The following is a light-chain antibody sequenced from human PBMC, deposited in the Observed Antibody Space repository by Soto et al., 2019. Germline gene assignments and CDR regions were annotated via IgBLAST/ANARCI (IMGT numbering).Light chain of an antibody. J-gene: IGLJ2*01. CDR2: GNS. CDR1: SSNIGAGYD. Sequence: QSVLTQPPSVSGAPGQRVTISCTGSSSNIGAGYDVHWYQQLPGTAPKLLIYGNSNRPSGVPDRFSGSKSGTSASLAITGLQAEDEADYYCCSYEGSNTVLFGGGTKLTVL. V-gene: IGLV1-40*01. CDR3: CSYEGSNTVL.